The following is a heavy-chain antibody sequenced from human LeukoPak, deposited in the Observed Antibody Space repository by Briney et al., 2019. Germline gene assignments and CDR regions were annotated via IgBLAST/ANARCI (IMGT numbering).Heavy chain of an antibody. V-gene: IGHV3-30*18. J-gene: IGHJ4*02. D-gene: IGHD5-12*01. Sequence: GGSLRLSCAASGLTFSSYGMHWVRQAPGKGLEWVAVISYDGSNKYYADSVKGRFTISRDNSKNTLYLQMNSLRAEDTAVYYCAKWANSGYGYFDYWGREPWSLSPQ. CDR3: AKWANSGYGYFDY. CDR2: ISYDGSNK. CDR1: GLTFSSYG.